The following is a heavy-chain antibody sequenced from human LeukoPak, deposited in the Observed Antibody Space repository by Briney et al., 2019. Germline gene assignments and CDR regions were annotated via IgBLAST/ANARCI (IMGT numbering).Heavy chain of an antibody. CDR2: ISGSGGNT. V-gene: IGHV3-23*01. CDR3: AKDSSSWYFSGD. J-gene: IGHJ4*02. Sequence: GSLRLSCAASGFTFGDSGMNWVRQAPGKGLEWVSGISGSGGNTYHADSVKGRFTISRDNSKNTLYLLMNSLRAEDTAVYYCAKDSSSWYFSGDWGQGTLVTVSS. CDR1: GFTFGDSG. D-gene: IGHD6-13*01.